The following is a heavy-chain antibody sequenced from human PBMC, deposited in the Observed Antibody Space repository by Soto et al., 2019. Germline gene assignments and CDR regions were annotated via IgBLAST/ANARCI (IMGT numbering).Heavy chain of an antibody. V-gene: IGHV4-31*03. Sequence: TLSLTCTVSGGSISSGGYYWSWIRQHPGKGLEWIGYIYYSGSTYYNPSLKSRVTISVDTSKNQFSLKLSSVTAADTAVYYCARENDILTGYYMDVWGQGTTVTVSS. CDR2: IYYSGST. CDR3: ARENDILTGYYMDV. J-gene: IGHJ6*02. CDR1: GGSISSGGYY. D-gene: IGHD3-9*01.